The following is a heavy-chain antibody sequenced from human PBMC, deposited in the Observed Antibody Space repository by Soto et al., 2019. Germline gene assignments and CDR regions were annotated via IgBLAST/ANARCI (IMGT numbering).Heavy chain of an antibody. J-gene: IGHJ3*02. V-gene: IGHV4-34*01. CDR3: ARDRGYPDSFDI. D-gene: IGHD3-10*01. Sequence: PSETLSLTCAVYGWSFSGYYWTWIRQSPGKGLEWIGQISYSGSTNYNPSLKSRVFISIGTSNNQFFLELTSVTAADTAVYYCARDRGYPDSFDIWGQGTMVT. CDR1: GWSFSGYY. CDR2: ISYSGST.